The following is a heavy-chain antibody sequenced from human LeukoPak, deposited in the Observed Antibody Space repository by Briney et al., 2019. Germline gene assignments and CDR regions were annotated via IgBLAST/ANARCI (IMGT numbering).Heavy chain of an antibody. V-gene: IGHV3-30*18. CDR2: ISYDSTYK. D-gene: IGHD3-16*01. Sequence: GGSLRLSCAASGFSFSSDGMHWVRLAPGKGLEWVAVISYDSTYKYYADSVKGRFTISRDNAKNSLYLQMNSLRAEDMALYYCAKEGDSYFDYWGQGTLVTVSS. CDR3: AKEGDSYFDY. J-gene: IGHJ4*02. CDR1: GFSFSSDG.